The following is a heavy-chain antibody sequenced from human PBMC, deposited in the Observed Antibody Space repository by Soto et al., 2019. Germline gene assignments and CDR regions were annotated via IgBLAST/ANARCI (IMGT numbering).Heavy chain of an antibody. CDR2: IIPAFGTA. D-gene: IGHD2-15*01. CDR1: GGTFNSYL. Sequence: QVQLVQSGAEVKNPGSSVKVSCKTSGGTFNSYLIDWVRQAPGQGLEWMGGIIPAFGTAKYAHKFQGRLTITADKSTTTAYMEMRTLTAEDTAVYYCARGLDPPPVGLYFDTWGQGTLVNVSS. CDR3: ARGLDPPPVGLYFDT. J-gene: IGHJ4*02. V-gene: IGHV1-69*06.